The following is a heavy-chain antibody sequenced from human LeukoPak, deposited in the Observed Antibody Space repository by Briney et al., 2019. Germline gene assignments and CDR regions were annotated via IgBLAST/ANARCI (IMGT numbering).Heavy chain of an antibody. Sequence: ASVKVSCKASGYTFTSYDINWVRQAPGQGLEWMGGIIPIFGTANYAQKFQGRVTITADESTSTAYMELSSLRSEDTAVYYCASYGYEGDVYWGQGTLVTVSS. CDR2: IIPIFGTA. CDR1: GYTFTSYD. V-gene: IGHV1-69*13. CDR3: ASYGYEGDVY. D-gene: IGHD5-12*01. J-gene: IGHJ4*02.